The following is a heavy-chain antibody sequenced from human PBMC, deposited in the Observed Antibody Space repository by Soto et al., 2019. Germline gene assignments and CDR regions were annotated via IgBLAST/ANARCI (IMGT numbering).Heavy chain of an antibody. CDR3: AGDSSAAFDY. D-gene: IGHD6-25*01. V-gene: IGHV3-30*03. CDR2: ISHDGSNQ. J-gene: IGHJ4*02. CDR1: GFTLRTSG. Sequence: QVQLVESGGGVVQPGGSLRLSCVASGFTLRTSGMHWVRQAPSKGLEWVAVISHDGSNQFYAESVKGRFTISRDNSKKMLYLQMNSLRADDSAVYFCAGDSSAAFDYWGQGTVVIGSS.